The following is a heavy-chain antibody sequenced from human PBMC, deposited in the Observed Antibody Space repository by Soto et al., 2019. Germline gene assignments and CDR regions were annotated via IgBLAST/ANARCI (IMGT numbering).Heavy chain of an antibody. Sequence: EVQLVESGGDLVQPGGSLRLSCAASGFIFSDYTMTWVRQAPGRGLEFVSHISSSGDAIFYAESVKGRFTVSRDNAKNSLYLQMNSLRDDDTAVYFCARDHGGSTWFVGVYYFFGMDLWGQGTAVIVSS. CDR3: ARDHGGSTWFVGVYYFFGMDL. V-gene: IGHV3-48*02. CDR1: GFIFSDYT. D-gene: IGHD6-13*01. J-gene: IGHJ6*02. CDR2: ISSSGDAI.